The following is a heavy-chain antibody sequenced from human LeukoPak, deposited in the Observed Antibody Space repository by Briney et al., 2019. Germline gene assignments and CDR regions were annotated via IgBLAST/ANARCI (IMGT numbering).Heavy chain of an antibody. CDR3: ASGPQYSCGFSY. CDR2: ISGSSSCT. Sequence: GGSLRLSCAASGFTFSDYYMSWIRQAPGKGLEWVSYISGSSSCTNYADSVKGRFTISRDNAKNSLYLQMNSLRAEDTAVYYCASGPQYSCGFSYWGQGTLVTVSS. V-gene: IGHV3-11*03. CDR1: GFTFSDYY. D-gene: IGHD5-18*01. J-gene: IGHJ4*02.